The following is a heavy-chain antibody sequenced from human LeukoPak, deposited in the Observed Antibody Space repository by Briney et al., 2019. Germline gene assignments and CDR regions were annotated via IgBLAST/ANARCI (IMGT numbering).Heavy chain of an antibody. D-gene: IGHD3-22*01. CDR2: IYYSGST. CDR1: GGSISSSSYY. J-gene: IGHJ4*02. CDR3: ARASYSYDINGWVPFDY. V-gene: IGHV4-39*01. Sequence: PSETLSLTCTVSGGSISSSSYYWGWIRQPPGKGLEWIGRIYYSGSTYYNPSLKSRVTISVDTSKNQFSLRLSSVTAADTAVYYCARASYSYDINGWVPFDYWGQGTLVTVSS.